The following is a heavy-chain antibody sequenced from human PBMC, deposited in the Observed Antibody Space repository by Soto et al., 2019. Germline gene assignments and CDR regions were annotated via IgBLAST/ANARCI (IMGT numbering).Heavy chain of an antibody. J-gene: IGHJ3*02. CDR3: ARGPSSGAFDI. D-gene: IGHD6-25*01. CDR1: GYTFIDYH. V-gene: IGHV1-46*01. CDR2: INPTGGRT. Sequence: QEQLVQSGAEVRQPGASVKVSCKASGYTFIDYHIHWLRQAPGQGLEWLADINPTGGRTNCAQKFQGRLNVTRESSTSSVYMELSSLTSENTAVYYCARGPSSGAFDIWGQGTMVTISS.